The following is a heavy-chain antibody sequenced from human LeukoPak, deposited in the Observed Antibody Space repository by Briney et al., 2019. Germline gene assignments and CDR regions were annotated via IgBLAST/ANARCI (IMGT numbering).Heavy chain of an antibody. CDR2: IYYSGST. Sequence: SETLSLTCTVSGASISSSSYYWGWIRQPPGKGLEWIGSIYYSGSTYYNPSLKSRVTISVDTSKNQFSLKLSSVTAADTAVYYCARDDRGSGSSDFDYWGQGTLVTVSS. D-gene: IGHD3-10*01. V-gene: IGHV4-39*07. J-gene: IGHJ4*02. CDR3: ARDDRGSGSSDFDY. CDR1: GASISSSSYY.